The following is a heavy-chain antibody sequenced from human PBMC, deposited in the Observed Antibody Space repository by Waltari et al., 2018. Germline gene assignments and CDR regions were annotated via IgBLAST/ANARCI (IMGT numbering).Heavy chain of an antibody. Sequence: EVQLVESGGGLIQPGGSLRLSCAASGFTVSRHYMSWVRQAPGKGLEWVSVIYSGGSTYYADSVKGRFTISRDNSKNTLYLQMNSLRAEDTAVYYCARDQGSSWTYDAFDIWGQGTMVTVSS. CDR1: GFTVSRHY. D-gene: IGHD6-13*01. CDR2: IYSGGST. V-gene: IGHV3-53*01. CDR3: ARDQGSSWTYDAFDI. J-gene: IGHJ3*02.